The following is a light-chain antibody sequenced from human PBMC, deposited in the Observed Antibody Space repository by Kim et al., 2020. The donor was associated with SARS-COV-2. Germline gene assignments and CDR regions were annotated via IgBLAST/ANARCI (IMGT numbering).Light chain of an antibody. Sequence: EIVMTQSPATLSLSPGERATLSCRASQRISSNLAWYQQKPGQAPRVLIYDASARATGIPARFSGSGSGTDFTLTISNVQSEDFAVYYCQQYAYWRAFGQGTRLEIK. V-gene: IGKV3-15*01. CDR3: QQYAYWRA. J-gene: IGKJ5*01. CDR2: DAS. CDR1: QRISSN.